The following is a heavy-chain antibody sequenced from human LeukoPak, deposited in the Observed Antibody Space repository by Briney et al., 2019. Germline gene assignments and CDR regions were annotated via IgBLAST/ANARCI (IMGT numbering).Heavy chain of an antibody. Sequence: PGGSLSLSCAASGFTFSSYSMNWVRQAPGKGLEGVSYISSSGSTIYYADSVKGRFTISRDNAKNSLYLQMNSLRAEDTAVYYCARDRHYYDSSGYYHGDWGQGTLVTVSS. D-gene: IGHD3-22*01. CDR2: ISSSGSTI. CDR3: ARDRHYYDSSGYYHGD. CDR1: GFTFSSYS. J-gene: IGHJ4*02. V-gene: IGHV3-48*04.